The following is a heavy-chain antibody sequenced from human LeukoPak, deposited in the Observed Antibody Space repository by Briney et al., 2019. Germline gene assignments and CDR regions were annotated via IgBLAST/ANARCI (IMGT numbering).Heavy chain of an antibody. J-gene: IGHJ4*02. CDR3: ARGRWIIRGVKTHVFSH. CDR2: ISIRSTYA. CDR1: GFTFSDYY. Sequence: GGSLRLSRAASGFTFSDYYMSWIRQAPGKGLEWVSYISIRSTYASYADSVKGRFTISRDDAKNSLYMQMNGLRAEDTAVYYCARGRWIIRGVKTHVFSHWGQGALVTVSS. V-gene: IGHV3-11*05. D-gene: IGHD3-10*01.